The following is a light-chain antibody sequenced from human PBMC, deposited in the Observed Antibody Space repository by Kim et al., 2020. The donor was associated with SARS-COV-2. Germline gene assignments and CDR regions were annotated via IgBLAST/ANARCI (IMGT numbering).Light chain of an antibody. V-gene: IGLV1-47*01. Sequence: PGQRVTISCSGSSSNIGSNSVYWYQQLPGTDPKLLIYRNNQRPSGVPDRFSGSKSGTSAPLAISGLRSEDEADYYCAAWDDSLSVVFGTGTKVTVL. CDR2: RNN. CDR1: SSNIGSNS. CDR3: AAWDDSLSVV. J-gene: IGLJ1*01.